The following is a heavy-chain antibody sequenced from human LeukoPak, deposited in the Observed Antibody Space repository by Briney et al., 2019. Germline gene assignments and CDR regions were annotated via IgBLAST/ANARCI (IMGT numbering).Heavy chain of an antibody. J-gene: IGHJ4*02. V-gene: IGHV4-34*01. CDR3: TRMTTGHDY. CDR2: INHSGYT. CDR1: GVSFNDYY. Sequence: PSETLSLTCAVSGVSFNDYYWSWVRQTPGKGLEWIGQINHSGYTNDIPSLKSRVTLSIDTSRKQFSLNLKSVTVADTAIYYCTRMTTGHDYWGKGTLVTVSS. D-gene: IGHD4-17*01.